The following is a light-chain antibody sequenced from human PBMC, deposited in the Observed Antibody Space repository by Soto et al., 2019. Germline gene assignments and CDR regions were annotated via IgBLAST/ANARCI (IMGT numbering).Light chain of an antibody. CDR1: QSISSW. J-gene: IGKJ1*01. V-gene: IGKV1-5*01. CDR3: QQYNSYPWT. Sequence: DIQMTQSPSTLSASVGARVTITCRASQSISSWLAWYQQKPGKAPKLLIYDASSLESGVPSRFSGSGSGTEFTLYITSLQPDDFATYYCQQYNSYPWTFGQGTKVAI. CDR2: DAS.